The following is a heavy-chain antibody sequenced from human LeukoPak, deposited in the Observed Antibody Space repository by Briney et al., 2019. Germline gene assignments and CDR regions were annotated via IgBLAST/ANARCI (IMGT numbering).Heavy chain of an antibody. Sequence: PGGSLRLSCAASGFTFSDSWMSWVRQAPGKGLEWVANMNQDGSAKGYVDSVKGRFTISRDNARNSLYLQMSSLRPEDTAVYYYAIYTHWGAGDVWARGPLSPSP. V-gene: IGHV3-7*01. CDR2: MNQDGSAK. J-gene: IGHJ6*02. D-gene: IGHD3-16*01. CDR3: AIYTHWGAGDV. CDR1: GFTFSDSW.